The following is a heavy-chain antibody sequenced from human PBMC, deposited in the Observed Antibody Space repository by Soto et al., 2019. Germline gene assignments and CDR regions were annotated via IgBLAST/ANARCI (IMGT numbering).Heavy chain of an antibody. CDR2: IIGYNGNT. CDR1: GYTFTNYI. J-gene: IGHJ3*02. V-gene: IGHV1-18*01. D-gene: IGHD5-18*01. Sequence: ASVKVYCKASGYTFTNYIITWVRQAPGQGLEWMGWIIGYNGNTNYAQNFQGRVTMTADTSTSTAYMGLRSLRSDDTAVYYCARRPADRASFEAFDIWGQGKMVTVSS. CDR3: ARRPADRASFEAFDI.